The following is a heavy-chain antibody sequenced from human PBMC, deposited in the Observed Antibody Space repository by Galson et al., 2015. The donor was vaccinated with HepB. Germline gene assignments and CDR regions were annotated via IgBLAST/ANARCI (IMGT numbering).Heavy chain of an antibody. CDR1: GFTFSSYA. Sequence: SLRLSCAASGFTFSSYAMSWVRQAPGKGLEWVSGINDSGGRTYYADSVKGRFTISRDNSKNTLYLQMNSLRAEDTAVYYCSRTDCNTARCYTGWGAFKNWGQGTLVAVSS. J-gene: IGHJ1*01. D-gene: IGHD2-2*02. V-gene: IGHV3-23*01. CDR3: SRTDCNTARCYTGWGAFKN. CDR2: INDSGGRT.